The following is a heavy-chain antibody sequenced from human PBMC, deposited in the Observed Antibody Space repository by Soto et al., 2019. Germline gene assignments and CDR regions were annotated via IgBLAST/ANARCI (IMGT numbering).Heavy chain of an antibody. J-gene: IGHJ3*02. CDR1: GYTFTSYD. Sequence: QVQLVQSGAEVKKPGASVKVSCKASGYTFTSYDINWVRQATGQGLEWMGWMNPNSGKTGYAQKFKGRVTMTMNTSISTAYMELSSLRSEDTAVYYCARGINYYASGDDAFDSWGQGTMVTVSS. D-gene: IGHD3-10*01. V-gene: IGHV1-8*01. CDR3: ARGINYYASGDDAFDS. CDR2: MNPNSGKT.